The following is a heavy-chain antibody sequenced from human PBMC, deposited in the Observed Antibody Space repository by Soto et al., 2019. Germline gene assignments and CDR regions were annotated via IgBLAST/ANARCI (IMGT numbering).Heavy chain of an antibody. CDR3: ATPYSSSWEPDY. V-gene: IGHV3-21*01. CDR1: GFTFSSYS. Sequence: GGSLRLSCAASGFTFSSYSMNWVRQAPGKGLEWVSSISSSSSYIYYADSVKGRFTISRDNAKNSLYLQMNSLRAEDTAVYYCATPYSSSWEPDYRGQGTLVSAPQ. D-gene: IGHD6-13*01. J-gene: IGHJ4*02. CDR2: ISSSSSYI.